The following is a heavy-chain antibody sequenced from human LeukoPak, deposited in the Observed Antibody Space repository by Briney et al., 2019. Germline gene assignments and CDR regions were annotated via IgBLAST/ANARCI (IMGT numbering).Heavy chain of an antibody. J-gene: IGHJ6*02. V-gene: IGHV1-69*13. Sequence: GASVKVSCKASGGTFSSYAISWVRQAPGQGLEWMGGIIPIFGTANYAQKFQGRVTITADESTSTAYMELSSLRSEDTAVYYCARDGRPSYYYGSGSSSTPYYYYGMDVWGQGTTVTVSS. CDR1: GGTFSSYA. CDR3: ARDGRPSYYYGSGSSSTPYYYYGMDV. D-gene: IGHD3-10*01. CDR2: IIPIFGTA.